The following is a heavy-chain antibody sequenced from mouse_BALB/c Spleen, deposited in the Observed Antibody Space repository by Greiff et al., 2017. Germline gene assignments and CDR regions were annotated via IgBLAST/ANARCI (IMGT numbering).Heavy chain of an antibody. V-gene: IGHV1-54*01. CDR3: AREGYYGSSYDWYFDV. J-gene: IGHJ1*01. Sequence: QVQLQQSGAELVRPGTSVKVSCKASGYAFTNYLIEWVKQRPGQGLEWIGVINPGSGGTNYNEKFKGKATLTADKSSSTAYMQLSSLTSDDSAVYFCAREGYYGSSYDWYFDVWGAGTTVTVSS. CDR1: GYAFTNYL. D-gene: IGHD1-1*01. CDR2: INPGSGGT.